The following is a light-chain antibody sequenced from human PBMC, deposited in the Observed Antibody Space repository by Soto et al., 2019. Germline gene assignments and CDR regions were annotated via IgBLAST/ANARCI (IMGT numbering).Light chain of an antibody. V-gene: IGKV3-15*01. CDR2: RAS. Sequence: IVMTQSPATLSASPGERATLSCRASQSVSSDLAWYQQKPGQAPRLLIYRASTRATGVPARFSGSGSGTDFTLTVSSLQYEDFAVYYCQQFYDWRWTFGQGTKVEIK. CDR1: QSVSSD. J-gene: IGKJ1*01. CDR3: QQFYDWRWT.